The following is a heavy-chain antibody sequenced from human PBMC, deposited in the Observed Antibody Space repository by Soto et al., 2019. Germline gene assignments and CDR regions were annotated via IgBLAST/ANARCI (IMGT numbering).Heavy chain of an antibody. D-gene: IGHD6-6*01. Sequence: SETLSLTCTVSGGSISSYYWSWIRQPPGKGLERIGYIYYSGSTNYNPSLKSRVTISVDTSKDQFSLKLSSVTAADTAVYYCARAPRYSSSSYYFEDWGQGTLVTVSS. CDR2: IYYSGST. V-gene: IGHV4-59*01. CDR1: GGSISSYY. CDR3: ARAPRYSSSSYYFED. J-gene: IGHJ4*02.